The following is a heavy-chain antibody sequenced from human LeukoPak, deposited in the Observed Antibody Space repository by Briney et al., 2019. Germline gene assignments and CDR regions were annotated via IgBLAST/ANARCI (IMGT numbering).Heavy chain of an antibody. V-gene: IGHV1-18*01. D-gene: IGHD4-23*01. Sequence: ASVKVSCKASGYTFTSYGITWVRQAPGQRLKWMGWISSYNGDTKYAQKVQGRVTVTTDTSTSTAYMELRSLSLDDTAVYYCARGDYGGGFDYWGQGTLVTVSS. CDR2: ISSYNGDT. CDR3: ARGDYGGGFDY. J-gene: IGHJ4*02. CDR1: GYTFTSYG.